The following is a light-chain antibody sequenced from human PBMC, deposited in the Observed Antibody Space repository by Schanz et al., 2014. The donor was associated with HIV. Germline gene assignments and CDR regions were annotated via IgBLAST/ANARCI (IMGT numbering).Light chain of an antibody. CDR3: QQYNNWPPT. V-gene: IGKV3-20*01. Sequence: EIVLTQSPGTLSLSPGERATLSCRASQSVSSNYLAWYQQKPGQAPRLLIYGASNRATGIPDRFSGSGSGTDFTLTISRLEPEDFAVYYCQQYNNWPPTFGPGTKVDFK. J-gene: IGKJ3*01. CDR1: QSVSSNY. CDR2: GAS.